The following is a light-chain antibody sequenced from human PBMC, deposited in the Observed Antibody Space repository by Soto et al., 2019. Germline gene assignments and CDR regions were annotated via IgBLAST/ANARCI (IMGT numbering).Light chain of an antibody. CDR3: QHYNFWPPKT. J-gene: IGKJ1*01. CDR1: QSVSSN. Sequence: EIVMTQSPATLSVSPGERATLSCRASQSVSSNLAWYQQKPGQAPRLVIYGASTRATGIPARFSGSGSGTDFTLSISSLQSEDFAVYYCQHYNFWPPKTFGQGTKVDIK. CDR2: GAS. V-gene: IGKV3-15*01.